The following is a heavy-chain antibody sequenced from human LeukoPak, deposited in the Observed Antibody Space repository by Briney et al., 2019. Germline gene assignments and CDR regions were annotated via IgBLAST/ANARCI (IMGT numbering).Heavy chain of an antibody. CDR3: ASKKWSPTSFDY. D-gene: IGHD2-15*01. CDR1: GFTFSSYW. Sequence: GGSLRLSCAASGFTFSSYWMSRVRQAPGKGLEWVANIKQDGSEKYYVDSVKGRFTISRDNAKNSLYLQMNSLRAEDTAVYYCASKKWSPTSFDYWGQGTLVTVSS. J-gene: IGHJ4*02. V-gene: IGHV3-7*01. CDR2: IKQDGSEK.